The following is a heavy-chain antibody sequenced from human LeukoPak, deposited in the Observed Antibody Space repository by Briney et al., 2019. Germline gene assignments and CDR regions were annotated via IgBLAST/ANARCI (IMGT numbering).Heavy chain of an antibody. J-gene: IGHJ5*02. D-gene: IGHD4-17*01. CDR3: ARGSHYGDYDDP. V-gene: IGHV1-8*01. Sequence: ASVKVSCKASGYTFTSYDINWVRQATGQGLEWMGWMNPNSGNTSYAQKFQGRVTMTRNTSISTAYMELSSLRSEDTAVYYCARGSHYGDYDDPWGQGTLVTVSS. CDR1: GYTFTSYD. CDR2: MNPNSGNT.